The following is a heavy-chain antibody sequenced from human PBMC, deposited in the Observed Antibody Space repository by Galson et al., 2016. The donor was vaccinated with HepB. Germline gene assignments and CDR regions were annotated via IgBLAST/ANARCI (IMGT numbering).Heavy chain of an antibody. D-gene: IGHD6-19*01. CDR1: GYRFTTYW. J-gene: IGHJ4*02. Sequence: QSGAEVKNPGESLKISCKSSGYRFTTYWIGWVRQLPGKGLEWMGIIYPGDSDTRYSPSFQGQVTISADKSISTAYLQWSSLKASDTARYYGARRGIAVAGRGGIDYWGKGTLVTVSS. V-gene: IGHV5-51*01. CDR3: ARRGIAVAGRGGIDY. CDR2: IYPGDSDT.